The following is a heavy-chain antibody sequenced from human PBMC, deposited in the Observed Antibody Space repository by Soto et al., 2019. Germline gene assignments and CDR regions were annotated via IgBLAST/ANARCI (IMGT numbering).Heavy chain of an antibody. CDR1: GGSFSGYS. CDR2: INHSGST. V-gene: IGHV4-34*01. D-gene: IGHD2-8*02. CDR3: ARDKITGLFDY. Sequence: QVQLQQWGAGLLKPSETLSLTCAGYGGSFSGYSWTWIRQPPGTGLERIGEINHSGSTNYNPSLKNRVTISVDTSKDQFSLKLTSVTAADTAVYYCARDKITGLFDYWGQGTLVTVSS. J-gene: IGHJ4*02.